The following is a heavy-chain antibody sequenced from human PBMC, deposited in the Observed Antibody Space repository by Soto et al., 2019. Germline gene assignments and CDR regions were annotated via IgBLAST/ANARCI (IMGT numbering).Heavy chain of an antibody. Sequence: SLRLSCAASGFIVSSKYMSWVRQAPGKGLEWVSILYTDDTTYYADSVKGRFTISRDNSKNTLYLQMNSLRAEDTAVYYCARVGAVAAVDYWGQGTLVTVSS. V-gene: IGHV3-53*01. CDR1: GFIVSSKY. CDR2: LYTDDTT. CDR3: ARVGAVAAVDY. D-gene: IGHD6-19*01. J-gene: IGHJ4*02.